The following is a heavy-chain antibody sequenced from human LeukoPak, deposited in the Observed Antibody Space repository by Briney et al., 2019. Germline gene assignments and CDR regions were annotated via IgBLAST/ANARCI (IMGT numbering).Heavy chain of an antibody. CDR2: ISYSSSTI. V-gene: IGHV3-48*01. CDR1: GFTFSSYS. Sequence: GGSLRLSCAASGFTFSSYSMNWARQAPGKGLEWVSYISYSSSTIYYADSVKGRFTISRDNAKNSLYLQMNSLRAEDTALYYCAKTIWGYIPQAPFDYWGQGTLVTVSS. D-gene: IGHD3-16*02. J-gene: IGHJ4*02. CDR3: AKTIWGYIPQAPFDY.